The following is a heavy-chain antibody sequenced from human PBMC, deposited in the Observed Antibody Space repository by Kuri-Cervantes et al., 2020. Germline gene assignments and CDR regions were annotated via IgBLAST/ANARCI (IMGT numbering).Heavy chain of an antibody. CDR2: ISGSGGST. Sequence: GESLKISCAASGFTFSSYAMSWVRQAPGKGLEWVSAISGSGGSTYYADSVKGRFTISRDNSKSTLYLQMNSLRAEDTAVYYCAKVRPSETYYGAFDFWGQGTVVTVSS. CDR1: GFTFSSYA. CDR3: AKVRPSETYYGAFDF. D-gene: IGHD3-16*01. J-gene: IGHJ3*01. V-gene: IGHV3-23*01.